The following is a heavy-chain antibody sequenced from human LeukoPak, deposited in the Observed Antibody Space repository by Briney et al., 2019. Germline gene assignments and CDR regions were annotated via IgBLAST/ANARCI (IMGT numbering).Heavy chain of an antibody. CDR3: VKESGFMVAPNSAFDI. CDR1: GFTFNSYP. D-gene: IGHD4/OR15-4a*01. CDR2: ISRNGGST. J-gene: IGHJ3*02. V-gene: IGHV3-64D*06. Sequence: PGGSLRLSCSASGFTFNSYPVHWVRQAPGKGLEYVSGISRNGGSTYYADSVKGRFTISRDNSKNTLYLQMSSLRAEDTAVYYCVKESGFMVAPNSAFDIWGQGTMVTVSP.